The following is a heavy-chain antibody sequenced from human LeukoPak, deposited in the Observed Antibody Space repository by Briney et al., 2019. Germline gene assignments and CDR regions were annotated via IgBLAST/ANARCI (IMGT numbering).Heavy chain of an antibody. CDR1: GFTFSSYA. V-gene: IGHV3-23*01. CDR2: ISGSGGST. J-gene: IGHJ6*02. CDR3: ARGHYYYDMDV. Sequence: GGSLRLSCAASGFTFSSYAMSWARQAPGKGLEWVSAISGSGGSTYYADSVKGRFTISGANFKNTLYLQMDSLRAEDTAVYYCARGHYYYDMDVWGQGTTVTVSS.